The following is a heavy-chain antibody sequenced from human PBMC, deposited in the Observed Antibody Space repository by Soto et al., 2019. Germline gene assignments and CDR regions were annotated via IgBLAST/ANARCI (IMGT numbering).Heavy chain of an antibody. CDR2: TSGSGGTT. CDR3: AKQGAGATGTGWPWVFDY. D-gene: IGHD1-1*01. V-gene: IGHV3-23*01. CDR1: GFIFSDYA. Sequence: EVELLESGGGLVQPGGSLRLSCAASGFIFSDYAVSWVRQAPGKGLEWVASTSGSGGTTYYADSVKGRFTISRDNSENTRKLQMNRLRAEDTAVYYCAKQGAGATGTGWPWVFDYWGQGTLVTVSS. J-gene: IGHJ4*02.